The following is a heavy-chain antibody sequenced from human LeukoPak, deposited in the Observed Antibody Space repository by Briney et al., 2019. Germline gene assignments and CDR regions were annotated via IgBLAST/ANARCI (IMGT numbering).Heavy chain of an antibody. J-gene: IGHJ4*02. CDR2: ISGSGGST. D-gene: IGHD3-3*01. CDR3: AKVGSLRITIFGVAKYYFDY. Sequence: ETLSLTCAVYGGSFSGYYWSWVRQAPGKGLEWVSAISGSGGSTYYADSVKGRFTISRDNSKNTLYLQMNSLRAEDTAVYYCAKVGSLRITIFGVAKYYFDYWGQGTLVTVSS. CDR1: GGSFSGYY. V-gene: IGHV3-23*01.